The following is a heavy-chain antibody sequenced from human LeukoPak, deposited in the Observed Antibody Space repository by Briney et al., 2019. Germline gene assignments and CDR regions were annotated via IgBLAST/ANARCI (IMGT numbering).Heavy chain of an antibody. D-gene: IGHD1-26*01. J-gene: IGHJ6*02. CDR3: AKFIIVGATRLADYGMDV. Sequence: GGSLRLSCAASGFTFSSYWMSWVRQAPGKGLEWVANIKQDGSEKYYADSVKGRFTISRDNSKNTLYLQMNSLRAEDTAVYYCAKFIIVGATRLADYGMDVWGQGTTVTVSS. CDR2: IKQDGSEK. CDR1: GFTFSSYW. V-gene: IGHV3-7*01.